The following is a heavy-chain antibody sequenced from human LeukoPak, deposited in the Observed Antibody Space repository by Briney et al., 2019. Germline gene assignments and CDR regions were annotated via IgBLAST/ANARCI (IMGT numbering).Heavy chain of an antibody. J-gene: IGHJ5*02. V-gene: IGHV1-8*03. CDR2: MNPNSGNT. Sequence: GASVKVSCKASGGTFSSYAINWVRQATGQGLEWMGWMNPNSGNTGYAQKFQGRVTITRNTSISTAYMELSSLRSEDTAVYYCARRRYSSSWYFRGNWFDPWGQGTLVTVSS. CDR3: ARRRYSSSWYFRGNWFDP. CDR1: GGTFSSYA. D-gene: IGHD6-13*01.